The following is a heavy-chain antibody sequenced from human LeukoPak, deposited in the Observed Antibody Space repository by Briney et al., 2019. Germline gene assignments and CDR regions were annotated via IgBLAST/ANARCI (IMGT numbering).Heavy chain of an antibody. CDR3: ARDSRDGSGSYYVDY. Sequence: GGSLRLSXAASGFTFSSYSMNWVRQSPGKGLEWVSSISSSSSYIYYADSVKGRFTISRDNAKNSLYLQMNSLRAEDTAVYYCARDSRDGSGSYYVDYWGQGTLVTVSS. CDR1: GFTFSSYS. J-gene: IGHJ4*02. D-gene: IGHD3-10*01. CDR2: ISSSSSYI. V-gene: IGHV3-21*01.